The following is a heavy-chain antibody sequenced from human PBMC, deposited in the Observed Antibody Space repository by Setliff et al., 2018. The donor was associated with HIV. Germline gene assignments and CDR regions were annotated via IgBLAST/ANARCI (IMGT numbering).Heavy chain of an antibody. D-gene: IGHD3-22*01. CDR1: GYTFTSYY. J-gene: IGHJ4*02. V-gene: IGHV1-46*01. CDR2: INPSGGST. Sequence: ASVKVSCKASGYTFTSYYMHWVRQAPGQGLEWMGIINPSGGSTSYAQKFQGRVTITRDTSTSTVYMELSSLRSEDTAVYYCARVEYYYDSSGYYYDYWGQGTLVTVSS. CDR3: ARVEYYYDSSGYYYDY.